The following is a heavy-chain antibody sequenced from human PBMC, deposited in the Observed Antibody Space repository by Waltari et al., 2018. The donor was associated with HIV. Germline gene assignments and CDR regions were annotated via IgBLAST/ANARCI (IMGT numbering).Heavy chain of an antibody. Sequence: EEQLVESGGGLVHPGGSLKLSCAASGFSFGGYAMNWVRQAPGKGLEWIAYISSSSFNIKYVDSVRGRFTISRDNTQNSLSLQMNNLIDEDTAKYFCARDTLNFFFGLDVWGHGTTVAVSS. CDR2: ISSSSFNI. V-gene: IGHV3-48*02. CDR1: GFSFGGYA. J-gene: IGHJ6*02. CDR3: ARDTLNFFFGLDV.